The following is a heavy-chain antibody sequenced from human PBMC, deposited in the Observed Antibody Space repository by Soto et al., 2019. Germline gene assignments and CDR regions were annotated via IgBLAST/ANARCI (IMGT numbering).Heavy chain of an antibody. V-gene: IGHV3-30-3*01. CDR3: AKETNAYEINF. D-gene: IGHD3-9*01. J-gene: IGHJ4*02. CDR2: ISYAGNTQ. Sequence: QVQLVESGGGVVQPGRSLRLSCAASGFIFSGYAMHWVRQAPAKGLEWVAVISYAGNTQYYADSVKGRFTVSRDNSNNMLYVQMNNLRDEDTAMYYCAKETNAYEINFWGQGTLVTVSS. CDR1: GFIFSGYA.